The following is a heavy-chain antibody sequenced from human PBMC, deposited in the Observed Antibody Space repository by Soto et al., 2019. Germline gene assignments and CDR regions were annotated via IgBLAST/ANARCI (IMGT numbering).Heavy chain of an antibody. CDR2: IYYSGST. V-gene: IGHV4-61*08. D-gene: IGHD4-17*01. J-gene: IGHJ3*02. CDR3: ARRYGYAFDI. Sequence: SETLSLTCTVSGGSISSGGYYWSWIRQPPGKGLEWIGYIYYSGSTNYNPSLKSRVTISVDTSKNQFSLKLSSVTAADTAVYYCARRYGYAFDIWGQGTVVTVSS. CDR1: GGSISSGGYY.